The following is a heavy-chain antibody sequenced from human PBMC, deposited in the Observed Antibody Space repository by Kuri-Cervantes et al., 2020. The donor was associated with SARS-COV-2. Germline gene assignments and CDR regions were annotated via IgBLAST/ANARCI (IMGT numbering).Heavy chain of an antibody. Sequence: SETLSLTCTVSGDSIGSGSYYWSWIRQPAGKGLEWIGHIYASGNTNYNSSLKSRVTISVDTSKNQFSLKLSSVTAADTAVYYCARPGGFLDVWGKGTTVTVSS. CDR1: GDSIGSGSYY. V-gene: IGHV4-61*09. D-gene: IGHD4-23*01. CDR3: ARPGGFLDV. J-gene: IGHJ6*04. CDR2: IYASGNT.